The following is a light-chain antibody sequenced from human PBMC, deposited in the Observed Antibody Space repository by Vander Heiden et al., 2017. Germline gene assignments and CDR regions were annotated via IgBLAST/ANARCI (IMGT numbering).Light chain of an antibody. V-gene: IGLV1-40*01. CDR2: GHS. CDR1: SSNIGAGYD. CDR3: QSYDSSWGAVV. Sequence: QSVLTQPPSVSGAPGQRVTISCTGSSSNIGAGYDVHWYQQLPGTAPKLLIYGHSNRPSGAPDRFSGSKYGTSASLTTTGLQAEEEADYYCQSYDSSWGAVVFGGGTKLTVL. J-gene: IGLJ2*01.